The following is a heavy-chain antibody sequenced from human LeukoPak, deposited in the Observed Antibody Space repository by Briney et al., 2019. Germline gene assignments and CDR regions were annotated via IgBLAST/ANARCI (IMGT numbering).Heavy chain of an antibody. V-gene: IGHV4-34*01. D-gene: IGHD6-13*01. CDR1: GGSFSGYY. Sequence: PSETLSLTCAVYGGSFSGYYWSWIRQPPGKGLEWIGEINHSGSTYYNPSLKSRVTISVDTSKNQFSLKLSSVTAADTAVYYCAIAGGSEIAAATLDYWGQGTLVTVSS. CDR2: INHSGST. J-gene: IGHJ4*02. CDR3: AIAGGSEIAAATLDY.